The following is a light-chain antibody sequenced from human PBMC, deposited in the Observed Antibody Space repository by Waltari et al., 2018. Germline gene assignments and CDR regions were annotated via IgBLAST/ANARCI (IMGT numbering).Light chain of an antibody. Sequence: QSALTQPPSASGSPGQSVTISCTGTSSDVGGHNYVSWYQQHPGKAPKLLIYEVTKRPSGVPDRFSCSKSGNTASLTVSGLQVDDEADYYCSSYVGTNNFYVSGSGTKVTVL. CDR3: SSYVGTNNFYV. CDR1: SSDVGGHNY. J-gene: IGLJ1*01. V-gene: IGLV2-8*01. CDR2: EVT.